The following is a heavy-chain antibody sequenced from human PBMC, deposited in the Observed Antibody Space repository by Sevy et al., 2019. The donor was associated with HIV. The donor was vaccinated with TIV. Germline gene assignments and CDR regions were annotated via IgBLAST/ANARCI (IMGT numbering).Heavy chain of an antibody. D-gene: IGHD2-15*01. CDR1: GYSFTSYW. CDR2: IYPGDSDA. Sequence: GESLKISCKGSGYSFTSYWIGWVRQMPGKGLEWMGIIYPGDSDARDSPSFQGQVTISADKSISTAYLRWSSLKALDTAMYYCGRRRYCSGRSWYCRFLGYGMGVWGPGTTVNGS. V-gene: IGHV5-51*01. J-gene: IGHJ6*02. CDR3: GRRRYCSGRSWYCRFLGYGMGV.